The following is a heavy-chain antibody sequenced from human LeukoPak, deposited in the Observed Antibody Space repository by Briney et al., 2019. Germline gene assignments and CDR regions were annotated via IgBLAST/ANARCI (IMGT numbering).Heavy chain of an antibody. CDR3: ATESGWYPDY. Sequence: GGSLRLSCAASGFTFSDYYMSWIRQAPGKGLEWVSYISSRGSSIYYADSVKGRFTMSRDNAKNSLHLQMNSLRDEDTAVYYCATESGWYPDYWGQGTLVTVSS. CDR2: ISSRGSSI. J-gene: IGHJ4*02. D-gene: IGHD6-19*01. CDR1: GFTFSDYY. V-gene: IGHV3-11*04.